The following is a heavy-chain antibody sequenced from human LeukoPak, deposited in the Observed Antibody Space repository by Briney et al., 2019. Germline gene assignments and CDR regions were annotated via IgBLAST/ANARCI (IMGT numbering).Heavy chain of an antibody. D-gene: IGHD5-18*01. CDR1: GFTFSSYA. V-gene: IGHV3-7*01. CDR3: ARTLRGTATFDY. J-gene: IGHJ4*02. CDR2: IKQDGSEK. Sequence: PGGSLRLSCAASGFTFSSYAMSWVRQAPGKGLEWVASIKQDGSEKYYVDSVKGRFTISRDNAKNSLYLQMNSLRAEDTAVYYCARTLRGTATFDYWGQGTLVTVPS.